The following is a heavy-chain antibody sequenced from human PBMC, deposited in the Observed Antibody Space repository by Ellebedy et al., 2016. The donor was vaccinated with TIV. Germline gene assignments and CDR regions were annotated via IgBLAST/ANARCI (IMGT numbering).Heavy chain of an antibody. CDR2: ISYSGSS. J-gene: IGHJ4*02. Sequence: SETLSLXCTVSGGALNHYYWTWVRQPPGKGLEWIGHISYSGSSNYNPSLKSRVTISVDTSKNQFSLKLSSVTAADTGIYYCAKHFYYGSGSLDYWGQGTQVTVSS. CDR3: AKHFYYGSGSLDY. D-gene: IGHD3-10*01. CDR1: GGALNHYY. V-gene: IGHV4-59*08.